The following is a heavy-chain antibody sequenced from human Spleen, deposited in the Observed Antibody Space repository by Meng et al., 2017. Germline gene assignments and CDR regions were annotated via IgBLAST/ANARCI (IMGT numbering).Heavy chain of an antibody. V-gene: IGHV1-2*06. CDR3: ARDEDISAAGKLFGDY. Sequence: QVQQGPAGAEVKKPGASVKVSCKPSGYNFPDYYIPWVRRAPGQGLEWMGRINPKSGDTHYAQKFQARVTMTGDTSISTAYMELSGLRSDDTAMYYCARDEDISAAGKLFGDYWGQGTLVTVSS. CDR1: GYNFPDYY. D-gene: IGHD6-25*01. CDR2: INPKSGDT. J-gene: IGHJ4*02.